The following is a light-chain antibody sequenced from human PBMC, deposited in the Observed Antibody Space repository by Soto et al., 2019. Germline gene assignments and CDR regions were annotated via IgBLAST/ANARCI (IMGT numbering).Light chain of an antibody. J-gene: IGKJ3*01. CDR1: QNINTY. CDR2: DAA. Sequence: DSQITQCPHSLSSAVGDRVTIAFRASQNINTYVNWYQQKPGKAPKLLIFDAASLQNGVPSRFSGGGSRTDFTLTITSLQPEDFATYYCQQTSSAPFTFGPGTKVDIK. V-gene: IGKV1-39*01. CDR3: QQTSSAPFT.